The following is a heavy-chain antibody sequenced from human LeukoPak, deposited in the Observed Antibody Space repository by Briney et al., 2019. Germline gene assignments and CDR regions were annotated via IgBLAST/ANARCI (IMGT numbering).Heavy chain of an antibody. J-gene: IGHJ4*02. CDR2: ISSSSSYI. CDR3: ARGRPHGNDY. Sequence: PGGSLRLSCAASGFTFSSYAMNWVRQAPGKGLEWVSSISSSSSYIYYADSVKGRFTISRDNAKNSLYLQMNSLRAEDTAVYYCARGRPHGNDYWGQGTLVTVSS. D-gene: IGHD4-23*01. V-gene: IGHV3-21*01. CDR1: GFTFSSYA.